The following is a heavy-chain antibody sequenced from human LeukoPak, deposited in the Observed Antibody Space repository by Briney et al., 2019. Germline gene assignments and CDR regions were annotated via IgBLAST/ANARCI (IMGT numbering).Heavy chain of an antibody. J-gene: IGHJ5*02. CDR2: IWYDGSNK. V-gene: IGHV3-33*01. D-gene: IGHD3-10*01. Sequence: PGGSLRLSCAASGFTFSSYGMHWVRQAPGKGLEWVAVIWYDGSNKYYADSVKGRFTISRDNSKNTLYLQTNSLRAEDTAVYYCARDRYPLMVRGVIITSGNWFDPWGQGTLVTVSS. CDR1: GFTFSSYG. CDR3: ARDRYPLMVRGVIITSGNWFDP.